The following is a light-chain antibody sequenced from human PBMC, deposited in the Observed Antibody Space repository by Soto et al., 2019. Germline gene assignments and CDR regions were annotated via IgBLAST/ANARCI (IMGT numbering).Light chain of an antibody. J-gene: IGKJ1*01. V-gene: IGKV3D-15*01. CDR1: HSVDSN. CDR3: QQYNIWPPWT. CDR2: GAS. Sequence: EIVLTQSPATLSVSPGESATLSCRTSHSVDSNLAWYQQKPGQAPRLLLFGASTRATGIPARFSGSGSGTDFTLTISGLQSEDFAVYYCQQYNIWPPWTFGQGTRVEI.